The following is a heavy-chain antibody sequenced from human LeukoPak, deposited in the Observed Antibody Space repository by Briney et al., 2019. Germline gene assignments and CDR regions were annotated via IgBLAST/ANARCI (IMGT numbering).Heavy chain of an antibody. V-gene: IGHV3-23*01. CDR2: ITSSGANI. D-gene: IGHD3-3*01. CDR3: AKFRLDYDFWSGYHDYFDY. Sequence: PGGSLRLSCTASGLTFSLYSMSWVRQAPGKGLEWVSAITSSGANIFYADSVKGRFTISRDNSKNTLYLQMSSLRAEDTAVYYCAKFRLDYDFWSGYHDYFDYWGQGTLVTVSS. J-gene: IGHJ4*02. CDR1: GLTFSLYS.